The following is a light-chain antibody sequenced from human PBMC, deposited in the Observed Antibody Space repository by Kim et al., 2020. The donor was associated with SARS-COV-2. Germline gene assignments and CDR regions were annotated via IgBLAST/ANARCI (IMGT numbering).Light chain of an antibody. V-gene: IGLV2-23*02. CDR3: CSYAPGSTII. CDR1: SSDVGNYNL. J-gene: IGLJ2*01. Sequence: GQSITISCTGTSSDVGNYNLVSWYQHHAGKAPTLLIYEVTRRPSGVSDRFSGSKSGNAASLTFAGLQAEDEADYYCCSYAPGSTIIFGAGTQLTVL. CDR2: EVT.